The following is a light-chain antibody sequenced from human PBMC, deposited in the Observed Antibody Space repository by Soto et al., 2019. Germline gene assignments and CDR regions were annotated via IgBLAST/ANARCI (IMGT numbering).Light chain of an antibody. Sequence: QPASVSGSPGQSITISCTGSSSDVGAYNRVSWYQQHPGKAPKLIIYGVSNRPSGISDRFSGSKSGSTASLTISALQPEDEADYYCNSYTTTATYVFGTGTKLTVL. J-gene: IGLJ1*01. V-gene: IGLV2-14*03. CDR3: NSYTTTATYV. CDR1: SSDVGAYNR. CDR2: GVS.